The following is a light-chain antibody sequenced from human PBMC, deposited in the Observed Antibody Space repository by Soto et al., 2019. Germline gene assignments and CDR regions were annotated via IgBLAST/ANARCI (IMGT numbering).Light chain of an antibody. CDR2: KVS. Sequence: DVVMTQSPLSLPVTLGQSASISCRSRQSLVFSNGSPLLNWFHQRPGQSPRPLIYKVSYRDSGVPDRFTGSGSGTDFTLKISRVEAEDVGFYHCMQGTHWLYSFGQGTKLEIK. J-gene: IGKJ2*01. V-gene: IGKV2-30*01. CDR1: QSLVFSNGSPL. CDR3: MQGTHWLYS.